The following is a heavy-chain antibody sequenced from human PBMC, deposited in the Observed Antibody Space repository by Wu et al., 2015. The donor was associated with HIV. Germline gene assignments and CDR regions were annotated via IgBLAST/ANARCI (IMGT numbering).Heavy chain of an antibody. Sequence: QVQLVQSGAEVKKPGASVKVSCKASGNTITGHYINWVRQAPGQGLEWMGVINPSENRVSYAQRFQGRVTMTRDTSTSTVYMELSSLRSEDTAVYLCANRNRIGNMEAFDIWDQGTKVIVSS. CDR1: GNTITGHY. J-gene: IGHJ3*02. CDR2: INPSENRV. D-gene: IGHD1-1*01. CDR3: ANRNRIGNMEAFDI. V-gene: IGHV1-46*03.